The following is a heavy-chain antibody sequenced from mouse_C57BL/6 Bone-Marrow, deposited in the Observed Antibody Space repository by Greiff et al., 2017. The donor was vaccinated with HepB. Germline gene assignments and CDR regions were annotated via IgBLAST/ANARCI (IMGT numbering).Heavy chain of an antibody. CDR2: IYPRSGNT. Sequence: VKLQQSGAELARPGASVKLSCKASGYTFTSYGISWVKQRTGQGLEWIGEIYPRSGNTYYNEKFKGKATLTADKSSSTAYMELRSLTSEDSAVYFCALYYYGSDYWGQGTTLTVSS. J-gene: IGHJ2*01. D-gene: IGHD1-1*01. CDR1: GYTFTSYG. CDR3: ALYYYGSDY. V-gene: IGHV1-81*01.